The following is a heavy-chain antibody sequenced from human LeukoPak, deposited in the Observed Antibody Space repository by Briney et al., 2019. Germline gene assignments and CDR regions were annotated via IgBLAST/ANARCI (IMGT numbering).Heavy chain of an antibody. CDR1: GGSISSGGYY. Sequence: PSQTLSLTCTVSGGSISSGGYYWSWIRQHPGKGLEWIGYIYYSGSTYYNPSLKSRVTISVDTSKNQFSLKLSSVTAADTAVYYCARRGYYYDSSGSGRTMGFDIWGQGTMVTVSS. CDR2: IYYSGST. D-gene: IGHD3-22*01. CDR3: ARRGYYYDSSGSGRTMGFDI. J-gene: IGHJ3*02. V-gene: IGHV4-31*03.